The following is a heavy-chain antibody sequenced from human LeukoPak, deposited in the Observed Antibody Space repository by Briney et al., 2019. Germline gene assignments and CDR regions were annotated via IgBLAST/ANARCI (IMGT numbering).Heavy chain of an antibody. D-gene: IGHD6-19*01. V-gene: IGHV1-8*01. CDR2: MNPNSGNT. J-gene: IGHJ5*02. Sequence: GASVKVSCKASGYTFTSYDINWVRQATGQGLEWMGWMNPNSGNTGYAQKFQGRVTMTRNTPISTAYMELSSLRSEDTAVYYCARGRYSSGWYSRLGNWFDPWGQGTLVTVSS. CDR3: ARGRYSSGWYSRLGNWFDP. CDR1: GYTFTSYD.